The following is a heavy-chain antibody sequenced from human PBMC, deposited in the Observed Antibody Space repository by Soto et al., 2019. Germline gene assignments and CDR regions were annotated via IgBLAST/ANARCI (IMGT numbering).Heavy chain of an antibody. D-gene: IGHD5-12*01. CDR1: GYTFTSYG. V-gene: IGHV1-18*01. Sequence: ASVKVSGKASGYTFTSYGISWVRQAPGQGLEWMGWISAYNGNTNYAQKLQGRVTMTTDTPTSTAYMELRSLRSDDTAVYYCARDSGYAKDYYYYYGMDVWGQGTTVTVSS. CDR3: ARDSGYAKDYYYYYGMDV. J-gene: IGHJ6*02. CDR2: ISAYNGNT.